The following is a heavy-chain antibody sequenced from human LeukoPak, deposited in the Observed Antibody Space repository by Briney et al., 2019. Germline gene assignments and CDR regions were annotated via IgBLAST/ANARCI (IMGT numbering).Heavy chain of an antibody. CDR3: ARDHGTSSPFDY. CDR1: GGSISSYY. V-gene: IGHV4-59*01. D-gene: IGHD2-2*01. J-gene: IGHJ4*02. CDR2: IYYSGST. Sequence: SETLSLTCTVSGGSISSYYWSWIRQPPGKELEGIGYIYYSGSTNYNPSLKSRVTISVDTSKNQFSLKLSSVTAADTAVYYCARDHGTSSPFDYWGQGTLVTVSS.